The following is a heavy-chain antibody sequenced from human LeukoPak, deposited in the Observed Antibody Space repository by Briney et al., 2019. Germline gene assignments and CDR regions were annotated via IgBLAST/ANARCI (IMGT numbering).Heavy chain of an antibody. J-gene: IGHJ6*02. CDR2: ISYDGSNK. CDR1: GFTFSSYA. D-gene: IGHD6-6*01. V-gene: IGHV3-30-3*01. CDR3: AREEQLENYYSYSMDV. Sequence: GGSLRLSCAASGFTFSSYAMHWVRRAPGKGLEWVAVISYDGSNKYYADSVKGRFTISRDNSKNTPYLQMNSLRAEDTAVYYCAREEQLENYYSYSMDVWGQGTTVTVSS.